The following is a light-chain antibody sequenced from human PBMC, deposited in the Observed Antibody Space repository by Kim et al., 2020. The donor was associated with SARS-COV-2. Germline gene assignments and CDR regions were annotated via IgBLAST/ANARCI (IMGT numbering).Light chain of an antibody. CDR1: QSVRSN. CDR2: AAS. CDR3: QQYDNWPRT. J-gene: IGKJ1*01. Sequence: EIVMTQSPATLSVSPRERATLSCRASQSVRSNIAWYQQKPGQAPRLLIYAASTRATDIPARFSGSGSGTEFTLTISSLQSEDLAIYYCQQYDNWPRTFGQGTKVDIK. V-gene: IGKV3-15*01.